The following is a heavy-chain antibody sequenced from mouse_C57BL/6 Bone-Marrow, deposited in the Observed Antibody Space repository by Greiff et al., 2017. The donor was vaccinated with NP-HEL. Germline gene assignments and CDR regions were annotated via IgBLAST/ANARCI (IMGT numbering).Heavy chain of an antibody. D-gene: IGHD1-1*01. Sequence: EVKVVESGGGLVKPGGSLKLSCAASGFTFSDYGMHWVRQAPEKGLEWVAYISSGSSTIYYADTVKGRFTISRDNAKNTLFLQMTSLRSEDTAMYYCARRITTVEAYWGQGTLVTVSA. J-gene: IGHJ3*01. CDR2: ISSGSSTI. V-gene: IGHV5-17*01. CDR1: GFTFSDYG. CDR3: ARRITTVEAY.